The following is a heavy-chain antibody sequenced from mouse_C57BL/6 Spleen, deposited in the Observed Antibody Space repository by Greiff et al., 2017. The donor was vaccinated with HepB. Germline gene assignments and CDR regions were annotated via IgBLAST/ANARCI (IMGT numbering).Heavy chain of an antibody. CDR1: GFTFSSYA. CDR2: ISSGGDYI. D-gene: IGHD4-1*01. CDR3: TSGGNWDGGFAY. V-gene: IGHV5-9-1*02. J-gene: IGHJ3*01. Sequence: EVQLVESGEGLVKPGGSLKLSCAASGFTFSSYAMSWVRQTPEKRLEWVAYISSGGDYINYADTVKDRFTISRDNARHTLYLQMSSLKSEETAMYYCTSGGNWDGGFAYWGQGTLVTVSA.